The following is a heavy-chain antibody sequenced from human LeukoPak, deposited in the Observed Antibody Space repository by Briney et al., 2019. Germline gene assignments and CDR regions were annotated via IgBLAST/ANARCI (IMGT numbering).Heavy chain of an antibody. CDR1: GGSFGGYY. V-gene: IGHV4-34*01. CDR3: ASRGYEQWLVRYYYAMDV. CDR2: INHSGST. D-gene: IGHD6-19*01. J-gene: IGHJ6*02. Sequence: SETLSLTCAVYGGSFGGYYWSWIRQPPGKGLEWIGEINHSGSTNYNPSLKSRVTISVDTSKNQFSLKLSSVTAADTAVYYCASRGYEQWLVRYYYAMDVWGQGTTVTVSS.